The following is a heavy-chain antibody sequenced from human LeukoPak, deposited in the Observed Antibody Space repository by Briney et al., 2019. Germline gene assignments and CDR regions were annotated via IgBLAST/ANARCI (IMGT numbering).Heavy chain of an antibody. J-gene: IGHJ4*02. CDR2: IHHSGSI. CDR1: GGSISSSHW. V-gene: IGHV4-4*02. D-gene: IGHD6-19*01. Sequence: PSGTLSLTCAVSGGSISSSHWWSWVRQPPGKGLEWIGEIHHSGSINYNPSLKSRVTISVDKSKNQFSLNLSSVTAADTAVFYCATQSIGCYQDYWGQGTLVTVSS. CDR3: ATQSIGCYQDY.